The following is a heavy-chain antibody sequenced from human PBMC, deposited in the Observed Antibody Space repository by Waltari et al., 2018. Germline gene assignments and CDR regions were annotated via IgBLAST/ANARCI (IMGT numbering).Heavy chain of an antibody. CDR2: IYYSGST. D-gene: IGHD5-12*01. V-gene: IGHV4-39*01. J-gene: IGHJ2*01. Sequence: QLQLQESGPGLVKPSETLSLTCTVSGGSISSSSYYWGWIRQPPGKGLEWIGSIYYSGSTYYNPALKSRVTISVDTSKNQFSLKLSSGTAADTAVYYCARQYRVKYFDLWGRGTLVTVSS. CDR3: ARQYRVKYFDL. CDR1: GGSISSSSYY.